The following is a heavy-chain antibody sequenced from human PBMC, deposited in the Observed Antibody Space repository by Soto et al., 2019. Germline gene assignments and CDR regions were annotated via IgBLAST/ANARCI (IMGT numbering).Heavy chain of an antibody. CDR3: ARAGFSYGHLLF. CDR2: VFYSGAT. J-gene: IGHJ4*02. V-gene: IGHV4-30-4*01. Sequence: SETLSLTCNVSGGPIKTGDYYWNWIRQPPGKGLEWIGYVFYSGATNYSPSLKSRAAISMDTSKNQFSLSLTSVTAADTAVYYCARAGFSYGHLLFWGQGTVVTVSS. D-gene: IGHD3-10*01. CDR1: GGPIKTGDYY.